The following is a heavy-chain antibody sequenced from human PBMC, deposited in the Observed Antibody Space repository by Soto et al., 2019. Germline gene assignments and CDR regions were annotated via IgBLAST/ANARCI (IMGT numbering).Heavy chain of an antibody. CDR3: ARSPFVSGGMDV. D-gene: IGHD3-10*01. V-gene: IGHV1-69*12. J-gene: IGHJ6*02. CDR2: IIPIFGTA. Sequence: QVQLVQSGAEVKKPGSSVKVSCKASGGTFSSYAISWVRPAPGQGLEWMGGIIPIFGTANYAQKFQGRVXIXAXXSTSTAYMELSSLRSEDTAVYYCARSPFVSGGMDVWGQGTTVTVSS. CDR1: GGTFSSYA.